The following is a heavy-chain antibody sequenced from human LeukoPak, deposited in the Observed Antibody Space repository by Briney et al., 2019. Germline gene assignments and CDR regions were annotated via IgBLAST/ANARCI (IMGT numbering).Heavy chain of an antibody. CDR1: GGTFSSYA. CDR3: ARDALYSSGWYPSF. V-gene: IGHV1-69*01. J-gene: IGHJ4*02. D-gene: IGHD6-19*01. CDR2: IIPIFGTA. Sequence: GASVKVSRKASGGTFSSYAISWVRQAPGQGLEWMGGIIPIFGTANYAQKFQGRVTITADESTSTAYMELSSLRSEDTAVYYCARDALYSSGWYPSFWGQGTLVTVSS.